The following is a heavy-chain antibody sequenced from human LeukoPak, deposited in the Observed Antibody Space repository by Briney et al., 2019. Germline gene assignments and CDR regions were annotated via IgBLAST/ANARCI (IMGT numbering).Heavy chain of an antibody. CDR2: IYYSGST. Sequence: SETLSLTCTVSGGSISSYYWSWIRQPPGKGLEWIGYIYYSGSTYYNPSLKSRVTISVDTSKNQFSLKLSSVTAADTAVYYCAREVVGDVWGSYRTDAFDIWGQGAMVTVSS. CDR3: AREVVGDVWGSYRTDAFDI. D-gene: IGHD3-16*02. J-gene: IGHJ3*02. CDR1: GGSISSYY. V-gene: IGHV4-59*12.